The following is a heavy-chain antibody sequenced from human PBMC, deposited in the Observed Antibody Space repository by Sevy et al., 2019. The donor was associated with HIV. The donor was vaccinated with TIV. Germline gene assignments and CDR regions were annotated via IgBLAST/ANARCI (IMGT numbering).Heavy chain of an antibody. Sequence: GGSLRLSCAASGFTFSSYAMSRVRQAPGKGLEWVSVISGSRGSTYYADSVKGRFTISRDNSKNTLYLQMNSLRAEDTAVYYCAKVDSSGWYSKGAGDWFDPWGQGTLVTVSS. CDR2: ISGSRGST. CDR3: AKVDSSGWYSKGAGDWFDP. V-gene: IGHV3-23*01. CDR1: GFTFSSYA. D-gene: IGHD6-19*01. J-gene: IGHJ5*02.